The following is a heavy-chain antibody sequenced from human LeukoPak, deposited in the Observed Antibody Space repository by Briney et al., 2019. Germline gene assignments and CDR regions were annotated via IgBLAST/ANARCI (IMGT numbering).Heavy chain of an antibody. CDR1: GGTFSSYA. Sequence: SVKVSCKASGGTFSSYAISWVRQAPGQGLEWMGRIIPILGIANYAQKFQGRVTITADKSTSTAYMELSSLRSEDTAVYYCARVMCVVVVAATLEYYYYGMDVWGQGTTVTVSS. D-gene: IGHD2-15*01. CDR2: IIPILGIA. V-gene: IGHV1-69*04. CDR3: ARVMCVVVVAATLEYYYYGMDV. J-gene: IGHJ6*02.